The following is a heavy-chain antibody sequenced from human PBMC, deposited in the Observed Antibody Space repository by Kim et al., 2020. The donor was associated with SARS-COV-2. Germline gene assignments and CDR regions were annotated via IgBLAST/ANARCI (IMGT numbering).Heavy chain of an antibody. D-gene: IGHD3-3*01. J-gene: IGHJ5*02. CDR2: IYYSGST. Sequence: SETLSLTCTVSGGSISSYYWSWIRQPPGKGLEWIGYIYYSGSTNYNPSLKSRVTISVDTSKNQFSLKLSSVTAADTAVYYCARRPLGVTSFGVVTGDWFDPWGQGTLVTVSS. CDR1: GGSISSYY. CDR3: ARRPLGVTSFGVVTGDWFDP. V-gene: IGHV4-59*01.